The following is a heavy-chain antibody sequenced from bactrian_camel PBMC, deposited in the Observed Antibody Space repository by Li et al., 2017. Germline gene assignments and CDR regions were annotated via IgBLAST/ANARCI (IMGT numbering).Heavy chain of an antibody. CDR3: AASSWVSGSCRFGTWLPDY. CDR1: EHFRSFC. J-gene: IGHJ4*01. CDR2: LRAHGST. Sequence: VQLVESGGGSVQAGGSLRLSCAYAFSEHFRSFCLGWFRQAPGKEREGVAVLRAHGSTTYADSVKGRSTISQGNTKNTLFLQLNGLKPEDTGVYYCAASSWVSGSCRFGTWLPDYWGQGTQVTVS. D-gene: IGHD1*01. V-gene: IGHV3S44*01.